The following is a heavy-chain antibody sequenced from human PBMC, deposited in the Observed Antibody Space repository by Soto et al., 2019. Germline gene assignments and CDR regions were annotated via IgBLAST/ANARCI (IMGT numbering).Heavy chain of an antibody. Sequence: GGSLRLSCAASGFTFSSYWMSWVRQAPGKGLEWVANIKQDGSEKYYVDSVKGRFTISRDNAKNSLYLQMNSLRAEDTAVYYCARDLGFMGDILTGYYTPDAFDIWGQGTMVTVSS. CDR2: IKQDGSEK. CDR1: GFTFSSYW. CDR3: ARDLGFMGDILTGYYTPDAFDI. V-gene: IGHV3-7*01. J-gene: IGHJ3*02. D-gene: IGHD3-9*01.